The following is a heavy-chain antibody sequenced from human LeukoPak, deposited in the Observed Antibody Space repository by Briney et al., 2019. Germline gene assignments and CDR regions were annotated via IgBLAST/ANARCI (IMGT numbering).Heavy chain of an antibody. V-gene: IGHV4-34*01. CDR1: GGSFSGYY. D-gene: IGHD3-22*01. CDR3: ARGYKYYYDSSGYYDY. Sequence: PSETLSLTCAVYGGSFSGYYWSWIRQPPGKGLEWIGEINHSGSTNYNPSLKSRVTISVDTSKNQFSLKLNSVTAADTAVYYCARGYKYYYDSSGYYDYWGQGTLVTVSS. CDR2: INHSGST. J-gene: IGHJ4*02.